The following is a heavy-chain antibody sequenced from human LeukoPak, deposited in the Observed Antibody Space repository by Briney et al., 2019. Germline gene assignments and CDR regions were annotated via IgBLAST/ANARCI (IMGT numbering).Heavy chain of an antibody. CDR1: GGSISSFYWSWFY. Sequence: SETLSLTCTVSGGSISSFYWSWFYWSWIRQPPGKGLEWIGSIYYSGSTYYNPSLKSRVTISVDTSKNQFSLKLSSVTAADTAVYYCARARGYSYIYGAAFDIWGQGTMVTVSS. J-gene: IGHJ3*02. CDR2: IYYSGST. D-gene: IGHD5-18*01. CDR3: ARARGYSYIYGAAFDI. V-gene: IGHV4-39*07.